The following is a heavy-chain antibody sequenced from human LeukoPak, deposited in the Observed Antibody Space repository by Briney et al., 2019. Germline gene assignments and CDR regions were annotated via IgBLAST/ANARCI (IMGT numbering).Heavy chain of an antibody. CDR2: INSDGSST. CDR1: GFTFSSHW. CDR3: ARGYRRDGYTLYYFDY. Sequence: PGGSLRLSCAASGFTFSSHWMHWVRQAPGKGLVWVSRINSDGSSTSYADSVKGRFTSSRDNAKNTLYLQMNSLRAEDTAVYYCARGYRRDGYTLYYFDYWGQGTLVTVSS. V-gene: IGHV3-74*01. J-gene: IGHJ4*02. D-gene: IGHD5-24*01.